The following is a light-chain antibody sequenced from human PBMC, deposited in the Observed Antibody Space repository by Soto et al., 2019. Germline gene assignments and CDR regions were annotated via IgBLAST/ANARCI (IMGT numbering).Light chain of an antibody. CDR2: GAS. CDR3: QQYDKWPLT. CDR1: QTIGSL. Sequence: DIVMTQSPATLSVSPGEGATLSCRASQTIGSLLAWYQHKRGQGPRLLIHGASTRAAGIPARFSGSGSGADYTLTISPLQSEDIAVYYCQQYDKWPLTFGGGTKVEI. V-gene: IGKV3-15*01. J-gene: IGKJ4*01.